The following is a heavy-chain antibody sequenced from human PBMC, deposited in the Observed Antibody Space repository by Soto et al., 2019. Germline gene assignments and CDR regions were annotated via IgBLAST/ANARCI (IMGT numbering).Heavy chain of an antibody. CDR2: IFYSGST. CDR1: GVSINTNNYY. CDR3: AGFVVPASRNTGFDY. Sequence: PSETLSLTCTVSGVSINTNNYYWGWVRQPPGKGLEWIGNIFYSGSTFYNPSLRSRLTISVDTSKNQFSLRLNSVTAADAAVYYCAGFVVPASRNTGFDYWGQGILVTVSS. D-gene: IGHD2-15*01. V-gene: IGHV4-39*01. J-gene: IGHJ4*01.